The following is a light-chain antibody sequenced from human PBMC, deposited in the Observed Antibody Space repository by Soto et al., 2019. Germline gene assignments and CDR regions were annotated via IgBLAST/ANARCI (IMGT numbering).Light chain of an antibody. Sequence: QSALTQPASVSGSPRQSITISCTGTSSDVGGYDCVSWYRQHPGKTPNLLIYGVTGRPSGVSNRFSGSKSGNTASLTISGLQAEDEADYYCSSCTTSSTVVFGGGTQVTVL. CDR3: SSCTTSSTVV. V-gene: IGLV2-14*01. CDR2: GVT. CDR1: SSDVGGYDC. J-gene: IGLJ2*01.